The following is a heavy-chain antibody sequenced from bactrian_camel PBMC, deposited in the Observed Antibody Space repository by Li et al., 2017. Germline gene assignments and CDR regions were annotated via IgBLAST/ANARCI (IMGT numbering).Heavy chain of an antibody. D-gene: IGHD2*01. V-gene: IGHV3-2*01. CDR1: GDTSNRYC. Sequence: VQLVESGGGSVQPGGSLRLSCVVSGDTSNRYCVGWFRQRTGLASIFTDGSSSDYASSVKGRFTISQDSAKNTVYLQMNNLKPEDTDQYYCAANFGPYCSGPYLARRANFLGQGTQVTVS. J-gene: IGHJ4*01. CDR2: IFTDGSSS.